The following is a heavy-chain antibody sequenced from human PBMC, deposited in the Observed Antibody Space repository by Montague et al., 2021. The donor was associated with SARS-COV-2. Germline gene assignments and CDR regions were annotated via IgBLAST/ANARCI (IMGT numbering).Heavy chain of an antibody. D-gene: IGHD1-26*01. CDR3: AREGYRSGSFYIDY. CDR2: ISHDESNH. CDR1: RLPFNGYA. Sequence: SLRLSCAASRLPFNGYAMHWVRQAPGKGLELLTFISHDESNHRYADSVKGRFTISRDNSKNTLYLQMDSLRPEDTAVYYCAREGYRSGSFYIDYWGQGTLVTVSS. V-gene: IGHV3-30*04. J-gene: IGHJ4*01.